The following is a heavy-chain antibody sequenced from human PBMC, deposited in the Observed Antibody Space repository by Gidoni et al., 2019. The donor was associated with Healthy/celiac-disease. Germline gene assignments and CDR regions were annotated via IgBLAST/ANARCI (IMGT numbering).Heavy chain of an antibody. D-gene: IGHD2-21*01. Sequence: QVQLQESGPGLVKPSQTLSLTCTVSGGSISSGGYYWSWLRQHPGKGLEWIGYIYYRGSTYYNPSLKSRVTISVDTSKNQFSLKLSSVTAADTAVCYCAREERGEDNWFDPWGQGTLVTVSS. CDR2: IYYRGST. J-gene: IGHJ5*02. V-gene: IGHV4-31*03. CDR1: GGSISSGGYY. CDR3: AREERGEDNWFDP.